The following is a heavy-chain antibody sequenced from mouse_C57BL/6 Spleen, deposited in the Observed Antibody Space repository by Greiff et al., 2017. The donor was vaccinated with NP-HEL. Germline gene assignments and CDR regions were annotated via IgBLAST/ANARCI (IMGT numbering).Heavy chain of an antibody. CDR1: GYAFSSSW. V-gene: IGHV1-82*01. CDR2: IYPGDGDT. D-gene: IGHD4-1*01. Sequence: QVQLQQSGPELVKPGASVKISCKASGYAFSSSWMNWVKQRPGKGLEWIGRIYPGDGDTNYNGKFKGKATLTADKSSSTAYMQLSSLTSEDSAVYFCARGTGDWYFDVWGTGTTVTVSS. CDR3: ARGTGDWYFDV. J-gene: IGHJ1*03.